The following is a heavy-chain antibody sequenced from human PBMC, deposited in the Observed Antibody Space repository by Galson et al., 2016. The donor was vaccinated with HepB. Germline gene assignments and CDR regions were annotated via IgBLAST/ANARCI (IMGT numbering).Heavy chain of an antibody. D-gene: IGHD1-14*01. CDR3: AKNGPAHHGGWYFGL. CDR2: VYHSGST. V-gene: IGHV4-4*02. Sequence: SETLSLTCAVSGGSVSSDTWWSWVRQPPGKGLEWIGEVYHSGSTHYNPALKTRIIISVVSSKNEISLKIPSVTAADTAVYYCAKNGPAHHGGWYFGLWGRGTLVTISS. CDR1: GGSVSSDTW. J-gene: IGHJ2*01.